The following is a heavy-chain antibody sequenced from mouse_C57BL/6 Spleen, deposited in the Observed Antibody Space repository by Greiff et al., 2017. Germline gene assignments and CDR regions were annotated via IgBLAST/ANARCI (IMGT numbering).Heavy chain of an antibody. Sequence: QVQLQQPGAELVKPGASVKLSCKASGYTFTSYWMHWVKQRPGRGLEWIGRIDPNSGGTKYNEKFKSKATLTVDKPSSTAYMQLSSLTSEDAAVYYCASEAYYSNYLDDWGQGTTLTVSS. J-gene: IGHJ2*01. CDR3: ASEAYYSNYLDD. V-gene: IGHV1-72*01. CDR1: GYTFTSYW. CDR2: IDPNSGGT. D-gene: IGHD2-5*01.